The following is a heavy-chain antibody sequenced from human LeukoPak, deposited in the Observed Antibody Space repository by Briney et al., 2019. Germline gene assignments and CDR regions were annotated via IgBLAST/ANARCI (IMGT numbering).Heavy chain of an antibody. CDR1: GFTFSSYG. D-gene: IGHD3-9*01. CDR3: AKENILTGRPLDY. J-gene: IGHJ4*02. Sequence: GGSLRLSCAASGFTFSSYGMHWVRQAPGKGLEWVAFIRYDGSNKYYADSVKGRFTIPRDNSKNTLYLQMNSLRAEDTAVYYCAKENILTGRPLDYWGQGTLVTVSS. V-gene: IGHV3-30*02. CDR2: IRYDGSNK.